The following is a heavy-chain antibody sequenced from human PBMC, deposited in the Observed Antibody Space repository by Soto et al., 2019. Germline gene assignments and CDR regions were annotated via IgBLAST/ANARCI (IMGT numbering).Heavy chain of an antibody. V-gene: IGHV3-30*18. J-gene: IGHJ4*02. CDR3: GKRGEGAAAGTLAC. CDR2: ISSNGRDK. CDR1: GFTFSTYG. D-gene: IGHD6-25*01. Sequence: QVQLVESGGGVVQPGRSLRLSCAASGFTFSTYGMHWVRQAPGKGLEWLAVISSNGRDKYYVDSVKGRFAISRDNSRNALNPELNSLRAEYTAVYYCGKRGEGAAAGTLACWGQGSLVTVSS.